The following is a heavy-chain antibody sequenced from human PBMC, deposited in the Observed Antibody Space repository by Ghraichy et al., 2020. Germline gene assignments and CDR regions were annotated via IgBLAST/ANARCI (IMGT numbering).Heavy chain of an antibody. D-gene: IGHD3-22*01. CDR2: INHSGST. CDR1: GGSSSGYY. V-gene: IGHV4-34*01. CDR3: ARFITMIVMGHDL. J-gene: IGHJ4*02. Sequence: SQTLSLTCAVYGGSSSGYYWSWIRQPPGKGLEWIGEINHSGSTNYNPSLKSRVTISVDTSKNQFSLKLSSVTAADTAVYYCARFITMIVMGHDLWGQGTLVTVSS.